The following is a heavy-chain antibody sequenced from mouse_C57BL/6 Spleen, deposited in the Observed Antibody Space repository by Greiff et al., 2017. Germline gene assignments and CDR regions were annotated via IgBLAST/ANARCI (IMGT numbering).Heavy chain of an antibody. CDR1: GIDFSRYW. CDR3: ARRELGRYFDV. Sequence: EADGIDFSRYWMSWVRRAPGKGLEWIGEINPDSSTINYAPSLKDKFIISRYNAKNTLYLQMSKVRSEDTALYYCARRELGRYFDVWGTGTTVTVSS. V-gene: IGHV4-1*01. D-gene: IGHD4-1*01. J-gene: IGHJ1*03. CDR2: INPDSSTI.